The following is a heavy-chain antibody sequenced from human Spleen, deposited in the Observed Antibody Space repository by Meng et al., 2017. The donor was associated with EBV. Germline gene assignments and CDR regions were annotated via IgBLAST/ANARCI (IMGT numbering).Heavy chain of an antibody. V-gene: IGHV3-74*01. D-gene: IGHD2-2*01. Sequence: EVQVMESGGGLVQPGGSLRLSCADSGFTLSSYWVHWVRQAPGKGLVWVSRINSDGRSIDYAESVKGRFIISRDNGKNTVYLQMNSLRAEDTALYYCARVRRDIVVLPAAIDLWGQGTLVTVSS. J-gene: IGHJ5*02. CDR2: INSDGRSI. CDR3: ARVRRDIVVLPAAIDL. CDR1: GFTLSSYW.